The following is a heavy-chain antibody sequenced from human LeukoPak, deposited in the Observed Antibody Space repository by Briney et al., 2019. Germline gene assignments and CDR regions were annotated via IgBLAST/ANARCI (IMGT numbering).Heavy chain of an antibody. CDR2: IIPIFGTA. J-gene: IGHJ6*03. V-gene: IGHV1-69*13. Sequence: ASVKVSCTASGGTFSSYAISWVRQAPGQGLEWMGGIIPIFGTANYAQKFQGRVTITADESTSTAYMELSSLRSEDTAVYYCARGSPPVLARYYYMDVWGEGTTVTVSS. CDR3: ARGSPPVLARYYYMDV. D-gene: IGHD3-3*02. CDR1: GGTFSSYA.